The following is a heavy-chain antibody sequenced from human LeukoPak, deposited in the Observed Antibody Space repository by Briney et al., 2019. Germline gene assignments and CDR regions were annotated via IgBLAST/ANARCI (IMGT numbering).Heavy chain of an antibody. V-gene: IGHV5-51*01. CDR2: IYPGGSDT. J-gene: IGHJ4*02. CDR1: GYSFIYYW. CDR3: ARQDGDSAYYFDY. D-gene: IGHD2-21*02. Sequence: GESLQISCKGSGYSFIYYWIGWVRQMPGKGLEGMGIIYPGGSDTRYSPSFQGQVTISVDKSLSTAYLQWNSLKASDTAMYYCARQDGDSAYYFDYWGQGTLVTVSS.